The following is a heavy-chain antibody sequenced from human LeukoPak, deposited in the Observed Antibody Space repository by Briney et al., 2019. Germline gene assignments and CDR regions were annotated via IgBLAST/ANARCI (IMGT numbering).Heavy chain of an antibody. CDR1: GGSMSPYH. CDR2: IYYSGST. V-gene: IGHV4-59*08. D-gene: IGHD6-19*01. CDR3: ARAVSGRFDY. Sequence: SETLSLTCTVSGGSMSPYHWGWIRQPPGKGLEWTGYIYYSGSTNYNPSLKSRVTISVDTSKNQFSLKLSSVTAADTAIYYCARAVSGRFDYWGQGTLVTVSS. J-gene: IGHJ4*02.